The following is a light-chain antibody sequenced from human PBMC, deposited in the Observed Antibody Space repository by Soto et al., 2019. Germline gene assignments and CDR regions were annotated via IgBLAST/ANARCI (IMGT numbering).Light chain of an antibody. CDR1: SSDFGGHNY. Sequence: QSVLTQPASVSGSPGQSITISCTGTSSDFGGHNYVSWYQQHPGKAPKLMIYDVSNRPSGVSNRFSGSKSGNTASLTISGLQAEDEADYYCSSYTSSSTLYVFGTGTKVTVL. V-gene: IGLV2-14*01. J-gene: IGLJ1*01. CDR2: DVS. CDR3: SSYTSSSTLYV.